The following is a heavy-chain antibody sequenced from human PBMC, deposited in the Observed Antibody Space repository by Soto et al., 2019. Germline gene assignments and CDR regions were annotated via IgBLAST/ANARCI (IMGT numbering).Heavy chain of an antibody. CDR3: AREGGSTSLYYYYGMDV. V-gene: IGHV4-34*01. CDR1: GGSFSCYY. J-gene: IGHJ6*02. Sequence: SETLSLTCAVYGGSFSCYYWSWIRQPPGKGLEWIGEINHSGSTNYNPSLKSRVTISVDTSKNQFSLKLSSVTAADTAVYYCAREGGSTSLYYYYGMDVWGQGTTVTVSS. D-gene: IGHD2-2*01. CDR2: INHSGST.